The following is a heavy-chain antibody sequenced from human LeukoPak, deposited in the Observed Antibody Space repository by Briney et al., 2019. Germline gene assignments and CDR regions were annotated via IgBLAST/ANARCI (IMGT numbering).Heavy chain of an antibody. CDR3: ARHRARGIAAGSA. V-gene: IGHV5-10-1*01. CDR1: GYRFTNYW. J-gene: IGHJ5*02. Sequence: GESLKISCKCSGYRFTNYWIGWVRQMPGKGLEWMGKIDPSDSYTNYSPSFQGHVTISADKSISSAYLQWSSLKASDSAMYFCARHRARGIAAGSAWGQGTLVTVSS. CDR2: IDPSDSYT. D-gene: IGHD6-13*01.